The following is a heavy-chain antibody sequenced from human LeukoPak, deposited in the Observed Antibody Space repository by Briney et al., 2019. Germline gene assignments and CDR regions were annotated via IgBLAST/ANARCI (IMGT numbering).Heavy chain of an antibody. V-gene: IGHV3-53*01. J-gene: IGHJ6*03. CDR1: GFTVSSNY. D-gene: IGHD3-10*01. CDR3: ARDRRGWGGYYMDV. Sequence: GGSLRLSCAASGFTVSSNYMSWVRQAPGKGLEWVSVIYSGGSTYYADSVKGRFTISRDNSKNTLYLQMNSLRAEDTAVYYCARDRRGWGGYYMDVWGKGTTVTVSS. CDR2: IYSGGST.